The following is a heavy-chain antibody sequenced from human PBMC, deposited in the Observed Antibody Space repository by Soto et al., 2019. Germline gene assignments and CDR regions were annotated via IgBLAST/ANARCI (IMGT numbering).Heavy chain of an antibody. J-gene: IGHJ6*02. Sequence: PGGSLRLYCAASGFPFSDYYMSWIRQAPGKGLEWVSYISSSSSYTNYADSVKGRFTISRDKTNNSLYLQMNSLRAEDTAVYYCARDRDYYDSRGYGYYYYYGMDVGGQGTTVTVSS. CDR2: ISSSSSYT. D-gene: IGHD3-22*01. CDR1: GFPFSDYY. V-gene: IGHV3-11*06. CDR3: ARDRDYYDSRGYGYYYYYGMDV.